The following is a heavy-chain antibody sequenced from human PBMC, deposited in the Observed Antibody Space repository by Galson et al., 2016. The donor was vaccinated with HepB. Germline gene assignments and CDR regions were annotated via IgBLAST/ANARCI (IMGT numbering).Heavy chain of an antibody. CDR3: ASTLYDYVWGSYRYPQDY. D-gene: IGHD3-16*02. Sequence: SLRLSCAASGSTFSSYAMHWVRQAPGKGLEWVAVISYDGSNKYYADSVKGRFTISRDNSKNTLYRQMNSLLTEDTAVYCCASTLYDYVWGSYRYPQDYWGQGTLVTVSS. CDR1: GSTFSSYA. CDR2: ISYDGSNK. J-gene: IGHJ4*02. V-gene: IGHV3-30-3*01.